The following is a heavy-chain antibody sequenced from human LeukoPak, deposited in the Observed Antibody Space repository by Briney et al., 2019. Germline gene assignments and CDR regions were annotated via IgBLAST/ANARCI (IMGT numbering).Heavy chain of an antibody. Sequence: PSETLSLTCTVSGGSISSYYWSWIRQPAGKGLEWIGRIYTSGSTNYNPSLKSRVTMSVDTSKNQFSLKLSSVTAADTAVYYCARDRQQLVPPPYWYFDLWGRGTLVTVSS. CDR3: ARDRQQLVPPPYWYFDL. J-gene: IGHJ2*01. V-gene: IGHV4-4*07. CDR2: IYTSGST. D-gene: IGHD6-13*01. CDR1: GGSISSYY.